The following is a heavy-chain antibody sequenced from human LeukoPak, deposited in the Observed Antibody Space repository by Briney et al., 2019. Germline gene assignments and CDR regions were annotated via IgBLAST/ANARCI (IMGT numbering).Heavy chain of an antibody. CDR3: ARDSMVRGVRPNYYYYMDV. CDR1: GGSISSYY. CDR2: IYHSGST. V-gene: IGHV4-59*01. Sequence: KPSETLSLTCTVSGGSISSYYWSWIRQPPGKGLEWIGYIYHSGSTNYNPSLKSRVTISVDTSKNQFSLKLSSVTAADTAVYYCARDSMVRGVRPNYYYYMDVWGKGTTVTVSS. J-gene: IGHJ6*03. D-gene: IGHD3-10*01.